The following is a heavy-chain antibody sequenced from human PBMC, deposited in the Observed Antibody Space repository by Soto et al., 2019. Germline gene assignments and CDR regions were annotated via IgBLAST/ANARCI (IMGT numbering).Heavy chain of an antibody. CDR3: ARDNGMAGSFDP. D-gene: IGHD2-8*01. Sequence: GGSLRLSCAASGFTFSSYSMNWVRQAPGKGLEWVSYISLGTSTIYYADSVKGRFTISRDDAKNSLYLQMNSLRDEDTAVYYCARDNGMAGSFDPWGQGTLVTVSS. CDR2: ISLGTSTI. CDR1: GFTFSSYS. V-gene: IGHV3-48*02. J-gene: IGHJ5*02.